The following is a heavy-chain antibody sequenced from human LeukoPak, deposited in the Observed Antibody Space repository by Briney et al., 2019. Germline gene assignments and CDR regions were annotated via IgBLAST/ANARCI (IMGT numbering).Heavy chain of an antibody. D-gene: IGHD2-15*01. CDR1: GYTFTSFD. V-gene: IGHV1-8*01. CDR3: ARGPFAYCSGGSCYPGSPWFDP. J-gene: IGHJ5*02. Sequence: ASVKVSCKASGYTFTSFDINWVRQATGQGLEWMGWMNPNSGNTGYAQKFQGRVTMTRNTSISTAYMEVSSLRSEDTAVYYCARGPFAYCSGGSCYPGSPWFDPGGQGPRVTVPS. CDR2: MNPNSGNT.